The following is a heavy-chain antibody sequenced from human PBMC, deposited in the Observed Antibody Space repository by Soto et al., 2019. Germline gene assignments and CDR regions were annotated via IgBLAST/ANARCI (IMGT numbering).Heavy chain of an antibody. V-gene: IGHV3-13*04. CDR2: ISTAGDT. Sequence: GESMSLSCAAYGLSFSSYDMHWIRQPPGKGLEWVSNISTAGDTYYTRSVKGRFTISRENAKNYLYLQMNSLRAGDTAVYYCARGLSMVLGENIINFDPWGRGTLVTVS. CDR1: GLSFSSYD. J-gene: IGHJ5*02. D-gene: IGHD3-10*01. CDR3: ARGLSMVLGENIINFDP.